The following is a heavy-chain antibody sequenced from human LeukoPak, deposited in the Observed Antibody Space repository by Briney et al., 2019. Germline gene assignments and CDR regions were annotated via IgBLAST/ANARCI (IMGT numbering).Heavy chain of an antibody. Sequence: GGSLRLSCEGSGITLRSYIIHWVRQAPGKGLEWVSAISGSGGSTYYADSVKGRFTISRDNSKNTLYLQMNSLRAEDTAVYYCAKAHYCSSTSCYAFDIWGQGTMVTVSS. CDR3: AKAHYCSSTSCYAFDI. D-gene: IGHD2-2*01. CDR2: ISGSGGST. CDR1: GITLRSYI. J-gene: IGHJ3*02. V-gene: IGHV3-23*01.